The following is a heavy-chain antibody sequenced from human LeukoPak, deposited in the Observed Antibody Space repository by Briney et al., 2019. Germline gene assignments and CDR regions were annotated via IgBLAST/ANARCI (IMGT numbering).Heavy chain of an antibody. J-gene: IGHJ4*02. CDR2: ISSSSSTI. Sequence: GGSLRLSCAASGFTFSSYEMNWVRQAPGKGLEWVSYISSSSSTIYYADSVKGRFTISRDNAKNSLYLQMNSLRDEDTAVYYCARFPHYYDSSGYSFWGQGTLVTVSS. D-gene: IGHD3-22*01. V-gene: IGHV3-48*02. CDR3: ARFPHYYDSSGYSF. CDR1: GFTFSSYE.